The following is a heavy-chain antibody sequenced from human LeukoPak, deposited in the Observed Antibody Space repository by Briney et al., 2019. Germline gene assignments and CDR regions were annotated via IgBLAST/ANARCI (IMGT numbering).Heavy chain of an antibody. Sequence: SETLSLTCTVSGGSISSYYWSWIRQPPGKGLEWIGYIYYSGSTYYNPSLKSRVTISVDRSKNQFSLKLSSVTAADTAVYYCARSGIAAAGTKGYYFDYWGQGTLVTVSS. V-gene: IGHV4-59*12. CDR3: ARSGIAAAGTKGYYFDY. J-gene: IGHJ4*02. CDR2: IYYSGST. CDR1: GGSISSYY. D-gene: IGHD6-13*01.